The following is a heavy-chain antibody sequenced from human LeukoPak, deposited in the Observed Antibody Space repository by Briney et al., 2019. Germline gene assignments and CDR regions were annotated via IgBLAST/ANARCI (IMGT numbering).Heavy chain of an antibody. CDR1: GGSISSGDYY. J-gene: IGHJ4*02. CDR3: ARAGVDTESFDY. CDR2: IYYSGST. V-gene: IGHV4-30-4*08. Sequence: SQTLSLTCTVSGGSISSGDYYWSWIRQPPGKGLEWIGYIYYSGSTYYNPSLKSRVTISVDTSKNQFSLKLSSVTAADTAVYYCARAGVDTESFDYWGQGTLVTVSS. D-gene: IGHD5-18*01.